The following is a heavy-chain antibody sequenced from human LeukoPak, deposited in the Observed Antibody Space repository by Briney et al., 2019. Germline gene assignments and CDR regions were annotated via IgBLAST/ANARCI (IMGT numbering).Heavy chain of an antibody. CDR1: GFTFDDYA. J-gene: IGHJ4*02. CDR2: ISWNSGSL. CDR3: TKDVSPLFFYDTTAYSSYFDF. D-gene: IGHD2/OR15-2a*01. V-gene: IGHV3-9*01. Sequence: GRSLRLSCAASGFTFDDYAMHWVRQAPGKGLEWVSGISWNSGSLGYADSVRGRFTISRDSAKKSLHLQMNSLRAEDTALYYCTKDVSPLFFYDTTAYSSYFDFWGPGALVTVSS.